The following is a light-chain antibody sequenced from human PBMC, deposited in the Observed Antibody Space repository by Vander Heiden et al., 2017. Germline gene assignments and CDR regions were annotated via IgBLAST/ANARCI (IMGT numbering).Light chain of an antibody. CDR3: YQYNNWPPYT. V-gene: IGKV3-15*01. CDR1: QSVNSN. J-gene: IGKJ2*01. CDR2: GAS. Sequence: EIVITQSPATLSVSPGERATLSCRASQSVNSNLAWYQHKPGQPHRLLIYGASTRATGIPARFSGSGSGTEFTLTISSLQSEDFAIYYCYQYNNWPPYTFGQGNQAGHQ.